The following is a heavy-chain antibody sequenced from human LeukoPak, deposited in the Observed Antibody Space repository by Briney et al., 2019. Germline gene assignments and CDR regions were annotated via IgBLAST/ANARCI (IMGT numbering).Heavy chain of an antibody. CDR1: GYSISSGYY. CDR3: ARERGLREYYFDY. D-gene: IGHD3-16*01. J-gene: IGHJ4*02. Sequence: SETLSLTCAVSGYSISSGYYWGWIRQPPGKGLEWIGSIYHSGSTYYNPSLKSRVTISVDTSKDQFSLKLSSVTAADTAVYYCARERGLREYYFDYWGQGTLVTVSS. CDR2: IYHSGST. V-gene: IGHV4-38-2*02.